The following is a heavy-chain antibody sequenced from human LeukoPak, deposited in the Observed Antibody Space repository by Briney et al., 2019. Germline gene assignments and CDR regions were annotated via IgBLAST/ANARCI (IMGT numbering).Heavy chain of an antibody. Sequence: PGGSLRLSCAASGFTFSNYAMSWVRQAPGKGLEWVSAISGSGGSTYYADSVKGRFTISGDNSKNTLYLQMNSLRAEDTAVYYCAKDIVVVPAAYDAFDIWGQGTMVTVSS. J-gene: IGHJ3*02. D-gene: IGHD2-2*01. CDR1: GFTFSNYA. V-gene: IGHV3-23*01. CDR3: AKDIVVVPAAYDAFDI. CDR2: ISGSGGST.